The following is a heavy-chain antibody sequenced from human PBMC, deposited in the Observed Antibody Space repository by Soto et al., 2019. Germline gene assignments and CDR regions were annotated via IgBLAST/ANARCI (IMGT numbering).Heavy chain of an antibody. CDR3: ATLSGGYDFDY. Sequence: ASVKVSCKASGGTFSSYTISWVRQAPGQGLEWMGRIIPILGIANYAQKFQGRVTITADKSTSTAYMELSSLRSEDTAVYYCATLSGGYDFDYWGQGTLVTVSS. D-gene: IGHD5-12*01. J-gene: IGHJ4*02. CDR1: GGTFSSYT. V-gene: IGHV1-69*02. CDR2: IIPILGIA.